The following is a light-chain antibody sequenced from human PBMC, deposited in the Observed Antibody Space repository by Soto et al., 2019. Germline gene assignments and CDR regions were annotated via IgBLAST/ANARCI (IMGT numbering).Light chain of an antibody. CDR3: QQYAASPRT. Sequence: EIVLTQSPGTLSLSPRDRATLSCRASQSVSNNYLAWYRHRPGQAPRLLIYGASTRAPGIPDRFSGSGSGTDFTLTISRLEPEDFAVYYCQQYAASPRTFGQGTQVEV. CDR1: QSVSNNY. V-gene: IGKV3-20*01. J-gene: IGKJ1*01. CDR2: GAS.